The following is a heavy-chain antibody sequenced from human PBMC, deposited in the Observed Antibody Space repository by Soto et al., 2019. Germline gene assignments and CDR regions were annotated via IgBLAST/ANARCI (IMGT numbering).Heavy chain of an antibody. V-gene: IGHV4-31*03. CDR1: GGSISSGGYY. J-gene: IGHJ4*02. D-gene: IGHD2-8*02. Sequence: PSETLSLTCTVSGGSISSGGYYWSWIRQHPGKGLEWIGYIYYSGSTYYNPSLKSRVTISVDTSKNQFSLKLSSVTAADTAVYYCARVGIVVYATPPPHFDYWGQGTLVTVSP. CDR3: ARVGIVVYATPPPHFDY. CDR2: IYYSGST.